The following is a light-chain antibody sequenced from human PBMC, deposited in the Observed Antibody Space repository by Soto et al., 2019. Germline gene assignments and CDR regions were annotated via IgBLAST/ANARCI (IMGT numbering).Light chain of an antibody. CDR2: EVS. V-gene: IGLV2-11*01. CDR1: SSDVGGDKY. CDR3: CSHAGSYTYV. J-gene: IGLJ1*01. Sequence: QSALTQPRSVSGSPGQSVAISCTGTSSDVGGDKYVSWYQQHPGKAPKVMIYEVSKRPSGVPDRFSGSKSGNTASLTISGLQADDEADYYCCSHAGSYTYVFGTGTKLTVL.